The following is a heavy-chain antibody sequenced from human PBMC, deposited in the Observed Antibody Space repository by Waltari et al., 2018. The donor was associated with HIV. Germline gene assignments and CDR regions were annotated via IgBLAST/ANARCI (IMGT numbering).Heavy chain of an antibody. CDR1: GFTFSSYT. Sequence: EVQLLESGGGLVQPGGSLRLSCAASGFTFSSYTMRWVRQVPGKGREWVSGSSDSGGTTSYADSVKGRFTISRDNSKNTLYLQMNSLRAEDTAVYYCTRAGTSSYFDNWGQGTLVTVSS. CDR3: TRAGTSSYFDN. J-gene: IGHJ4*02. D-gene: IGHD1-1*01. V-gene: IGHV3-23*01. CDR2: SSDSGGTT.